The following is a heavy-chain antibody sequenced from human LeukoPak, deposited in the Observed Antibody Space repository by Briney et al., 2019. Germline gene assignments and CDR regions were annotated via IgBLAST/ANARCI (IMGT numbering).Heavy chain of an antibody. V-gene: IGHV4-4*02. CDR1: GGSISSSNW. D-gene: IGHD3-22*01. CDR2: IYHSGST. Sequence: PSRTLSLTCAVSGGSISSSNWGSWVRQPPGKGLGWIGEIYHSGSTNYTPSLKSRVTISVDKTTNQFSMKLSSVTAADTAVYYSARVADAYYYDSSGYYFDYWGQGTLVTVSS. J-gene: IGHJ4*02. CDR3: ARVADAYYYDSSGYYFDY.